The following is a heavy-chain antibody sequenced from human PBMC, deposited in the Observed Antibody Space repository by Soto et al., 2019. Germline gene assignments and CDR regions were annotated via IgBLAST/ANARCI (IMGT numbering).Heavy chain of an antibody. CDR3: AREEVSSWHYYYYYGMDV. V-gene: IGHV1-69*06. CDR1: GGTFSSYA. Sequence: SVKVSCKASGGTFSSYAISWVRQAPGQGLEWMGGIIPIFGTANYAQKFQGRVTITADKSTSTAYMELSSLRSEDTAVYYCAREEVSSWHYYYYYGMDVWGQGTTVTVSS. D-gene: IGHD6-13*01. CDR2: IIPIFGTA. J-gene: IGHJ6*02.